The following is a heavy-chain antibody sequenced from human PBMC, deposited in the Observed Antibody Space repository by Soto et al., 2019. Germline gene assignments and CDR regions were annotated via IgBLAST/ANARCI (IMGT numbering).Heavy chain of an antibody. J-gene: IGHJ4*02. D-gene: IGHD3-3*01. V-gene: IGHV3-30-3*01. Sequence: PGGSLRLSCAASGFTFSSYAMHWVRQATGKGLEWVAVISYDGSNKYYADSVKGRFTISRDNSKNTLYLQMNSLGAEDTAVYYCARPNKSGYYGYWGQGTLVTVSS. CDR1: GFTFSSYA. CDR2: ISYDGSNK. CDR3: ARPNKSGYYGY.